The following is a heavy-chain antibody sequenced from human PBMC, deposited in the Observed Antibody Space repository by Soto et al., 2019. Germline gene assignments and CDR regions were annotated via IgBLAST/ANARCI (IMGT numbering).Heavy chain of an antibody. CDR1: GYSLTELS. Sequence: QVQLVQSGAEVKKPGASVKVSCKVSGYSLTELSLHWVRQAPGKGLEWMGGFVPEHGQTIYAQQFQGRVSMPDDTSTNTGYLELSSLRSEDTAVYYCATGHLGNYFDPWGQGTLVTVSS. CDR3: ATGHLGNYFDP. V-gene: IGHV1-24*01. D-gene: IGHD1-7*01. J-gene: IGHJ5*02. CDR2: FVPEHGQT.